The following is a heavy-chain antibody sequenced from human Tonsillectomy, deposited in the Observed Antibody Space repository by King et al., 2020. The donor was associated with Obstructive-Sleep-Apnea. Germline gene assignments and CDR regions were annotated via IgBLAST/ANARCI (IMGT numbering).Heavy chain of an antibody. V-gene: IGHV3-48*02. D-gene: IGHD4-17*01. CDR2: ISKDGSTR. CDR3: ARLVDDYGDYVNWFFDL. Sequence: VQLVESGGGLVQPGGSLRLSCVASGFTFRTYSMNWVRQAPGKGLEWVSHISKDGSTRFYADSVKGRFTISRDNVKNLLYLQMNTLEDEDTAVYYCARLVDDYGDYVNWFFDLWGRGTLVTVSS. CDR1: GFTFRTYS. J-gene: IGHJ2*01.